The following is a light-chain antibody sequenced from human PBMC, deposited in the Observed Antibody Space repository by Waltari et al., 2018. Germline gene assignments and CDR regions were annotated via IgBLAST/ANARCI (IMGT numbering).Light chain of an antibody. V-gene: IGLV3-19*01. J-gene: IGLJ3*02. CDR2: GQN. CDR3: SCRENTGFHWV. CDR1: SLKCYY. Sequence: SSELTQDPAVSVALGHTVRITCQGDSLKCYYANWNQQKPGQAPFLLVFGQNNRPPGIPDRFSGSTSGDTASLTITGARAEDDADYYCSCRENTGFHWVFGGGTKLTVL.